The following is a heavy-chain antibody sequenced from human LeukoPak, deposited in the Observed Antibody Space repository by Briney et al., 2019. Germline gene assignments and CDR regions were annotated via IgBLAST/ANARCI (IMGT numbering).Heavy chain of an antibody. CDR2: ISNSGGST. J-gene: IGHJ4*02. CDR3: ARVYSANGYGSGYYDY. CDR1: GFTFSSFA. V-gene: IGHV3-23*01. D-gene: IGHD3-10*01. Sequence: GGSLRLSCAASGFTFSSFAMSWVRQAPGKGLEWVSTISNSGGSTYYADSVKGRFTISRDSANNSLYLQMNSLRAEDTAVYYCARVYSANGYGSGYYDYWGQGTLVTVSS.